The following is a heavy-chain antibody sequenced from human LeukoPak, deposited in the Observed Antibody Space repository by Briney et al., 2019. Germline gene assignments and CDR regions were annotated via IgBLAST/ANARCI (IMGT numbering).Heavy chain of an antibody. J-gene: IGHJ5*02. CDR3: ARLFYYYGSGTYYNGVSWFDP. Sequence: SETLSLTCTVSGYSISSGYYWGWIRQPPGKGLEWIGSIYHSGSTYYNPSLKSRVTISVDTSKNQFSLKLSSVTAADTAVYYCARLFYYYGSGTYYNGVSWFDPWGQGTLVTVSS. V-gene: IGHV4-38-2*02. CDR2: IYHSGST. D-gene: IGHD3-10*01. CDR1: GYSISSGYY.